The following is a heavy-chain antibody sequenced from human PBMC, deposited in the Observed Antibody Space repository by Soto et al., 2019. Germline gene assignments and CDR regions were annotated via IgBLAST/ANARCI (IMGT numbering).Heavy chain of an antibody. Sequence: AGGSLRLSCVGSGVRFSSCGMHWRRQAPGKGLEWVAAIAYDGSDIHYVDSVEGRFTISRDNSKNTLYLQMNSPRPEDTAVYYCAKAGYYDTTGFYYYSHSLRHGTQVTVSS. D-gene: IGHD3-22*01. CDR2: IAYDGSDI. V-gene: IGHV3-30*18. J-gene: IGHJ5*01. CDR1: GVRFSSCG. CDR3: AKAGYYDTTGFYYYSHS.